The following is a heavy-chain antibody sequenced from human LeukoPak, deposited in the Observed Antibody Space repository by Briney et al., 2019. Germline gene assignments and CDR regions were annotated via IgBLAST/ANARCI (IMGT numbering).Heavy chain of an antibody. V-gene: IGHV3-73*01. J-gene: IGHJ2*01. CDR2: IRSKANSYAT. CDR1: GFTFSGSA. CDR3: TRLGVEMATITGGPDWYFDL. Sequence: PGGSLRLSCAASGFTFSGSAMHWVRQASGKGLEWVGRIRSKANSYATAYAASVKGRFTISRDDSKNTAYLQMNSLKTEDTAVYYCTRLGVEMATITGGPDWYFDLWGRGTLVTVSS. D-gene: IGHD5-24*01.